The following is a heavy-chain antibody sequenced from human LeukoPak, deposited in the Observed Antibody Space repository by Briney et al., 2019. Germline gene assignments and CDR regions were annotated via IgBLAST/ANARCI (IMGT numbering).Heavy chain of an antibody. Sequence: GGSLRLSCAASGFTLSGFAMSWVRQAPGTGLEWVSAISDGGGSINYADSVKGRFTISRDNSKNTLYLQMNSLRAEDTAVYYCARGVSGSYYYGYYFDYWGQGTLVTVSS. D-gene: IGHD1-26*01. CDR2: ISDGGGSI. CDR3: ARGVSGSYYYGYYFDY. J-gene: IGHJ4*02. V-gene: IGHV3-23*01. CDR1: GFTLSGFA.